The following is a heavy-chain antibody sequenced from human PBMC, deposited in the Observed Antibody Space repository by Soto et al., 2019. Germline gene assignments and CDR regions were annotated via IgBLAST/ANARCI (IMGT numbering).Heavy chain of an antibody. D-gene: IGHD7-27*01. Sequence: GGSLRLSCGASGFAFRSHWMSWVRQAPGKGLEWVANINQDGSQKYYVDSVKGRFTISRDNAKNSLYLQMNNLRGEDTALYYCIKESSTGGLAYWGQGTLVTVSS. CDR3: IKESSTGGLAY. V-gene: IGHV3-7*03. CDR1: GFAFRSHW. J-gene: IGHJ4*02. CDR2: INQDGSQK.